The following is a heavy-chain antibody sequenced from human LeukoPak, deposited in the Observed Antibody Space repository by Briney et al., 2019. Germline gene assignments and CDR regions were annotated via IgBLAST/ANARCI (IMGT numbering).Heavy chain of an antibody. V-gene: IGHV3-20*04. CDR3: AREDIGYPGSYNY. CDR1: GFTFDHYG. CDR2: INWNGGST. D-gene: IGHD3-10*01. J-gene: IGHJ4*02. Sequence: GGSLRLSCAASGFTFDHYGMRWVRQAPGKGLEWVSVINWNGGSTGYADSVKGRFTISRDKAKNSLYLQMNSLRAEDTALYYCAREDIGYPGSYNYWGEGTLVTVSS.